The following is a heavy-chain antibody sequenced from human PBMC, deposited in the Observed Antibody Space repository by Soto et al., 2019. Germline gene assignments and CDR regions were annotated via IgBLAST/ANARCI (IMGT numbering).Heavy chain of an antibody. Sequence: PSETLSLTCAVYGGSFSGYYWSWIRQPPGKGLEWIGEINHSGSTNYNPSLKSRVTISVDTSKNQFSLNLTSVTAADTAVYYCASTFPVAGKGVGWFVPWGQGTLVTVS. CDR2: INHSGST. J-gene: IGHJ5*02. V-gene: IGHV4-34*01. D-gene: IGHD6-19*01. CDR1: GGSFSGYY. CDR3: ASTFPVAGKGVGWFVP.